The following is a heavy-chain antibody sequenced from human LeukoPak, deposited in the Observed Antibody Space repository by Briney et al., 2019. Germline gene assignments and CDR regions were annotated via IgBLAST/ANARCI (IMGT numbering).Heavy chain of an antibody. CDR3: ARGGERGYSYGYLGY. CDR2: IYYSGST. CDR1: GLSISSYY. D-gene: IGHD5-18*01. J-gene: IGHJ4*02. Sequence: PAETLSLTYTVSGLSISSYYWSWTRQPPGKGLEWIGYIYYSGSTNYNPSLKSRATISVDTSKNHFSLKLSSVTAADTAVYYCARGGERGYSYGYLGYWGQGTLVTVSS. V-gene: IGHV4-59*08.